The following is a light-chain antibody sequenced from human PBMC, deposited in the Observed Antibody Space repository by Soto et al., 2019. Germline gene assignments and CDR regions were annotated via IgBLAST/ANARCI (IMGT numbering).Light chain of an antibody. CDR3: QQYNNWPPFT. J-gene: IGKJ3*01. CDR2: DAS. V-gene: IGKV3-15*01. Sequence: EIVMTQSAATLSVSPGERATLSCRASQSVGYRLAWDQQKPGQAPRLLIYDASTRATGFPARFSGSGSGTEFTLATSSLQSVDVAVYYCQQYNNWPPFTFGPGTKVDIK. CDR1: QSVGYR.